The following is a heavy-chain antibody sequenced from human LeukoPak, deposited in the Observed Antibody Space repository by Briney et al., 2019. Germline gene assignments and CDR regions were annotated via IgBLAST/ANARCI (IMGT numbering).Heavy chain of an antibody. Sequence: GGSLRLSCAASGFTFSSYAMSWVRQAPGKGLEWVSAISGSGGSTYYADSAKGRFTISRDNSKNTLYLQMNSLGAEDTAVYYCAKPGGNYLAFDIWGQGTMVTVSS. CDR2: ISGSGGST. CDR3: AKPGGNYLAFDI. J-gene: IGHJ3*02. CDR1: GFTFSSYA. V-gene: IGHV3-23*01. D-gene: IGHD4-11*01.